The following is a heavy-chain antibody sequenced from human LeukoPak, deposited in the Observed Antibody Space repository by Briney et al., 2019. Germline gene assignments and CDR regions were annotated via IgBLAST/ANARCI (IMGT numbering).Heavy chain of an antibody. CDR1: GFPFSSYA. CDR3: AVWNYHYGMDV. V-gene: IGHV3-23*01. J-gene: IGHJ6*02. Sequence: PGGSLRLSCAASGFPFSSYAMSWVRQSPGKGLEWVLGISGSGDNTYYADSVKGRFTISRDNSKNTLYLQMNSLRAEDTAVYYCAVWNYHYGMDVWGQGTTVTVSS. D-gene: IGHD1-7*01. CDR2: ISGSGDNT.